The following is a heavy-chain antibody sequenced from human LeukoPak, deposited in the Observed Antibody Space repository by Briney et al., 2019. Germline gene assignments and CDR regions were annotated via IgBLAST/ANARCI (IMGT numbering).Heavy chain of an antibody. CDR3: ARVPHGETIFGVVLYWFDP. CDR1: SYSIISGYY. Sequence: SETLSLTCTVSSYSIISGYYWGWIRQPPGKGLEWIGSIYHSGSTYYNPSLKSRVTISVDTSKNQFSLNLNSVTAADTAVYYCARVPHGETIFGVVLYWFDPWGQGTLVTVFS. D-gene: IGHD3-3*01. CDR2: IYHSGST. J-gene: IGHJ5*02. V-gene: IGHV4-38-2*02.